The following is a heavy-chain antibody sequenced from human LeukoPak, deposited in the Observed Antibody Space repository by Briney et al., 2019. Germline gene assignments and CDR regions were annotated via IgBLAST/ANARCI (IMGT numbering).Heavy chain of an antibody. CDR3: ARGRGVNAFDI. V-gene: IGHV3-53*01. CDR2: SYSDGDT. Sequence: WGSLRLSCRASGFPVKTNYMTWVRQAPGKGLEWVSVSYSDGDTFYGDSVKGRFTFSRDDSHNTLFLQMNSLRGEDTAMYYCARGRGVNAFDIWGQGTMVTVSS. D-gene: IGHD3-10*01. CDR1: GFPVKTNY. J-gene: IGHJ3*02.